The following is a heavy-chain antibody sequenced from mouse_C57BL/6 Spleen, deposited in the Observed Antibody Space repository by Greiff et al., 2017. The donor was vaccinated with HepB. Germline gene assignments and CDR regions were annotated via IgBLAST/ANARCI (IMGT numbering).Heavy chain of an antibody. D-gene: IGHD2-3*01. CDR1: GYTFTSYN. Sequence: QVQLQQSGAELVRPGASVKMSCKASGYTFTSYNMHWVKQTPIQGLEWIGAIYPGNGDTSYNQKFKGKATLTVDKSSSTAYMQLSSLTSEDSAVYFCARPYDGYTYFDYWGQGTTLTVSS. V-gene: IGHV1-12*01. CDR2: IYPGNGDT. CDR3: ARPYDGYTYFDY. J-gene: IGHJ2*01.